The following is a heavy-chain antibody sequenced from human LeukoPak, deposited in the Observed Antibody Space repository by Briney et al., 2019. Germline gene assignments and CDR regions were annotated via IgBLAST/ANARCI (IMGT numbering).Heavy chain of an antibody. CDR3: ARPLGQLEDDAFDI. CDR2: IIPIFGTA. Sequence: ASVKVSCXASGGTFSSYAISWVRLALGQGLEWMGRIIPIFGTANYAQKFQGRVTITTDESTSTAYMELSSLRSEDTAVYYCARPLGQLEDDAFDIWGQGTMVTVSS. J-gene: IGHJ3*02. D-gene: IGHD1-1*01. V-gene: IGHV1-69*05. CDR1: GGTFSSYA.